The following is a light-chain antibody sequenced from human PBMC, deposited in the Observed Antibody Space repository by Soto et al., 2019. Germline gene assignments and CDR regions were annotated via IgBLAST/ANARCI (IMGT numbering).Light chain of an antibody. CDR2: QAS. Sequence: DIQMTQSPSTLSASVGDRVTITCRASQSLNSELAWYQQKPGKAPKVLIYQASSLRGGVPSRFTGTGSGTEFTLTISSLQPDDSATYYCQRYNAYSLTFGGGSKVEIK. V-gene: IGKV1-5*03. J-gene: IGKJ4*01. CDR3: QRYNAYSLT. CDR1: QSLNSE.